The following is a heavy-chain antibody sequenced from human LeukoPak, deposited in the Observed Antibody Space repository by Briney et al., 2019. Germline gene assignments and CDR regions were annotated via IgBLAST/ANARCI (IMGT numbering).Heavy chain of an antibody. CDR2: ISWNSGSI. V-gene: IGHV3-9*01. D-gene: IGHD4-17*01. J-gene: IGHJ3*02. CDR1: GFTFDDYA. Sequence: PGRSLRLSCAASGFTFDDYAMHWVRQAPGKGLEWVSGISWNSGSIGYADSVKGRFTISRDNAKNSLYLQMNGLRAEDTALYYCAKDFFGTTVTTVGAFDIWGQGTMVTVSS. CDR3: AKDFFGTTVTTVGAFDI.